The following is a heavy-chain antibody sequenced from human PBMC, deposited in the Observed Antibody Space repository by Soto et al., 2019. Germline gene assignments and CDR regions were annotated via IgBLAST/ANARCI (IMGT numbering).Heavy chain of an antibody. CDR1: GGSISSYY. D-gene: IGHD5-12*01. J-gene: IGHJ3*02. Sequence: PSETLSLTCTVSGGSISSYYWSWIRQPPGKGLEWIGYIYYSGSTNYNPSLKSRVTISVDTSKNQFSLKLSSVTAADTAVYYCARGLGIVATITKILYAYDIWGQGTMVTVSS. V-gene: IGHV4-59*01. CDR2: IYYSGST. CDR3: ARGLGIVATITKILYAYDI.